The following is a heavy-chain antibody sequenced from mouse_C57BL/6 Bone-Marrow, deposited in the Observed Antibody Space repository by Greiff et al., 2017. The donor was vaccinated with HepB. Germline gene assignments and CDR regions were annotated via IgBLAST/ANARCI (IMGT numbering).Heavy chain of an antibody. Sequence: EVKVVESEGGLVQPGSSMKLSCTASGFTFSDYYMAWVRQVPEKGLEWVANINYDGSSTYYLDSLKSRFIISRDNAKNILYLQMSSLKSEDTATYYCAREGIYYYGSSYYFDYWGQGTTLTVSS. V-gene: IGHV5-16*01. CDR2: INYDGSST. CDR3: AREGIYYYGSSYYFDY. CDR1: GFTFSDYY. D-gene: IGHD1-1*01. J-gene: IGHJ2*01.